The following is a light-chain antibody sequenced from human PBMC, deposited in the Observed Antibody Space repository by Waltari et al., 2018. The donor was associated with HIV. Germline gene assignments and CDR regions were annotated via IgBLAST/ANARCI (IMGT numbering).Light chain of an antibody. V-gene: IGLV3-1*01. J-gene: IGLJ2*01. CDR2: QDT. Sequence: SYELTQPPSVSVSPGQTASISCSGDKLGDKYASWYQQRPGQSPIVVIHQDTKRPSGITERFSGANSGNTATLTVSGTQAMDEADYYCQAWDSNTVVFGGGTKLTVL. CDR3: QAWDSNTVV. CDR1: KLGDKY.